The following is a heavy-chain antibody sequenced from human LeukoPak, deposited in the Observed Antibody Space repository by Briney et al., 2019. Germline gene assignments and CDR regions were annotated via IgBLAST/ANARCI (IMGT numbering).Heavy chain of an antibody. D-gene: IGHD3-9*01. V-gene: IGHV4-39*07. J-gene: IGHJ4*02. Sequence: SETLSLICTVSGGSINNSSYYWGWIRQPPGKGLEWIGSIYYSGNTYYNPSLESRVTLSLDTSKNQFYLKLSSVTAADTAVYYCARDPYYDILTGDYMEFTRGYFDYWGQGTLVTVSS. CDR3: ARDPYYDILTGDYMEFTRGYFDY. CDR1: GGSINNSSYY. CDR2: IYYSGNT.